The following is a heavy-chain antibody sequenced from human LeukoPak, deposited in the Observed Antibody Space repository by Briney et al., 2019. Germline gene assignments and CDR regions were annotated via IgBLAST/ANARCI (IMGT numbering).Heavy chain of an antibody. Sequence: GGSLRLSCAASGFIFSNYWMTWVRQAPGKGLEWVANIEQDGTEKYYVDSVKGRFIISRDNAKNSLYLQMNSLRAEDTAVYYCASSGAYYGRYWGQGTLLTVSS. CDR2: IEQDGTEK. V-gene: IGHV3-7*01. CDR1: GFIFSNYW. J-gene: IGHJ4*02. CDR3: ASSGAYYGRY. D-gene: IGHD4-17*01.